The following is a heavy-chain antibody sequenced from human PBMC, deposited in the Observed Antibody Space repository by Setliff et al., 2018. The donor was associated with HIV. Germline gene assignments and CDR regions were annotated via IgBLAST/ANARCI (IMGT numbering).Heavy chain of an antibody. Sequence: SETLSLTCIVSGDSISSDGYYWGWIRQPPGKGLEWIGYIYYSGSTNYNPSLKSRVTISVDTSKNQFSLKLSSVTAADTAVYYCARTRILRMDVWGKGTTVTVSS. CDR3: ARTRILRMDV. J-gene: IGHJ6*03. V-gene: IGHV4-61*08. CDR1: GDSISSDGYY. CDR2: IYYSGST. D-gene: IGHD2-15*01.